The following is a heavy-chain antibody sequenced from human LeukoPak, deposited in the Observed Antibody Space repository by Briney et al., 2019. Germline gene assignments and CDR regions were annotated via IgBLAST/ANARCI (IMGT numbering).Heavy chain of an antibody. V-gene: IGHV3-48*03. Sequence: GGSLRLSCAASGFTFSSYEMNWVRQAPGKGLEWVSYISSSGSTIHYADSVKGRFTISRDNAKNSLYLQMNSLRVEDTAVYYCAELGITMIGGVWGKGPTVTISS. CDR1: GFTFSSYE. J-gene: IGHJ6*04. CDR3: AELGITMIGGV. D-gene: IGHD3-10*02. CDR2: ISSSGSTI.